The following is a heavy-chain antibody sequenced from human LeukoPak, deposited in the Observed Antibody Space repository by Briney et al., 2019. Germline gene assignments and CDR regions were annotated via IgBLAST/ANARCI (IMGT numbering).Heavy chain of an antibody. CDR1: GGSISSGDYD. CDR3: ATKSYLEYFYYGMDV. CDR2: MYYSGST. Sequence: PSQTLSLTCTVSGGSISSGDYDWSWIRQPPGKGLEWIAYMYYSGSTYYNPSLKSRVTMSADTSKNQLSLKLSSVTAADTAVYYCATKSYLEYFYYGMDVWGQGTTVTVSS. J-gene: IGHJ6*02. D-gene: IGHD1-26*01. V-gene: IGHV4-30-4*01.